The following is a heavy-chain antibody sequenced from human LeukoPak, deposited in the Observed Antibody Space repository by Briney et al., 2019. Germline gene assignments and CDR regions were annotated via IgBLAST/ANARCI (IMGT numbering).Heavy chain of an antibody. V-gene: IGHV3-11*05. J-gene: IGHJ4*02. CDR1: GFTFSDYY. CDR2: ISSSNSYT. CDR3: ARDQYYDSSGYSY. Sequence: GGSLRLSCAASGFTFSDYYMSWIRQAPGKGLEWVSYISSSNSYTNYADSVKGRFTISRDNAKNSLYLQMNSLRAEDTAVYYCARDQYYDSSGYSYWGQGTLVTVSS. D-gene: IGHD3-22*01.